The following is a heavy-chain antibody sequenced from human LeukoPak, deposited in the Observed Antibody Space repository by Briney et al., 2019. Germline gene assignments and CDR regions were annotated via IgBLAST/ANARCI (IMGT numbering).Heavy chain of an antibody. D-gene: IGHD5-12*01. CDR3: TKSRGYSAYDFPDY. CDR1: GFTFSDYA. J-gene: IGHJ4*02. V-gene: IGHV3-23*01. Sequence: GGSLRLSCVVSGFTFSDYAMTWVRQAPGKGLEWVSGISGSAGSTYYADSVKGRFSISRDNSKNTLYLQMNSLRVEDTAVYYCTKSRGYSAYDFPDYWGQGTLVTVSS. CDR2: ISGSAGST.